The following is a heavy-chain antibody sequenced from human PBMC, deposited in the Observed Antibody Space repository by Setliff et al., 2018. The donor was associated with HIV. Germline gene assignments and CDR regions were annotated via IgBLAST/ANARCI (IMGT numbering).Heavy chain of an antibody. J-gene: IGHJ4*02. CDR3: AKDKNEGSMGH. D-gene: IGHD1-1*01. Sequence: ASVKVSCKASGSTFSDSYIHWVRQAPGQGLEWMGWISAYNGNTNYAQKFQGRVTMTRDTSTNTAYMEVRSLRPDAPAVYYCAKDKNEGSMGHWGQGTLVTVSS. CDR2: ISAYNGNT. CDR1: GSTFSDSY. V-gene: IGHV1-18*04.